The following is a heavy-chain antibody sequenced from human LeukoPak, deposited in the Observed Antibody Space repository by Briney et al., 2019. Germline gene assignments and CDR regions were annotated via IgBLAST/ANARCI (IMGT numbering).Heavy chain of an antibody. J-gene: IGHJ4*02. CDR3: ARRQYSGYDFDF. D-gene: IGHD5-12*01. CDR2: IYPRDSDT. V-gene: IGHV5-51*01. CDR1: GYIFTNYW. Sequence: GESLKISCKASGYIFTNYWIGWVRQMPGKGLEWMGIIYPRDSDTRYSPSFQGQVTVSADKSISTAYLQWNTLEASDAAMYYCARRQYSGYDFDFWGQGTLVTVSS.